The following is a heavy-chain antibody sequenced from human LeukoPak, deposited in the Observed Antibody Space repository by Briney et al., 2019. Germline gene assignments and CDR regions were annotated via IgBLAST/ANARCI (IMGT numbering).Heavy chain of an antibody. CDR1: GFNFSSYS. CDR3: AKSFRSTSLDY. CDR2: ISGSGDST. V-gene: IGHV3-23*01. Sequence: GGSLRLSCAATGFNFSSYSMNWVRQAPGKGLEWVSAISGSGDSTYYADSVKGRFTISRDNSRNTLYLQMNSLRAGDTAVYYCAKSFRSTSLDYWGQGTLVTVSS. J-gene: IGHJ4*02. D-gene: IGHD2-2*01.